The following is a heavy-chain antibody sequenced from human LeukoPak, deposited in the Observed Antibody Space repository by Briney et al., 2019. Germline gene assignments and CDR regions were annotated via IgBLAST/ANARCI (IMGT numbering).Heavy chain of an antibody. CDR3: AREYYYGSGSYYASNWFDP. CDR2: IYYSGST. CDR1: GGSISSYY. Sequence: PSETLSLTCTASGGSISSYYWSWIRQPPGKGLEWIGYIYYSGSTNYNPSLKSRVTISVDTSKNQFSLKLSSVTAADTAVYYCAREYYYGSGSYYASNWFDPWGQGTLVTVSS. J-gene: IGHJ5*02. V-gene: IGHV4-59*01. D-gene: IGHD3-10*01.